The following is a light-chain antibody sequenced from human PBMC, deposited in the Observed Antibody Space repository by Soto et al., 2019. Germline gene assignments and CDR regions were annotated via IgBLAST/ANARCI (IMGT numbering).Light chain of an antibody. CDR1: QGISSA. CDR3: QQFNSYLRT. Sequence: AIQLTQSPSSLSASVGDRVTITCRASQGISSALAWYQQKPGKAPKLLIYDASSLESAVPSRFSGSGSGTDFTLTISSLQPEDFATYYRQQFNSYLRTFGKGTKVEI. V-gene: IGKV1-13*02. CDR2: DAS. J-gene: IGKJ1*01.